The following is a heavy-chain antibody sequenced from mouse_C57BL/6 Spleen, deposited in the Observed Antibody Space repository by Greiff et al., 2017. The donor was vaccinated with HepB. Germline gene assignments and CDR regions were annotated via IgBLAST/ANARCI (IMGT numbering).Heavy chain of an antibody. CDR2: INPNNGGT. D-gene: IGHD2-4*01. V-gene: IGHV1-26*01. CDR3: ARRRYYDYGYFDY. J-gene: IGHJ2*01. CDR1: GYTFTDYY. Sequence: EVQLQQSGPELVKPGASVKISCKASGYTFTDYYMNWVKQSHGKSLEWIGDINPNNGGTSYNQKFKGKATLTVDKSSSTAYMELRSLTSEDSAVYYCARRRYYDYGYFDYWGQGTTLTVSS.